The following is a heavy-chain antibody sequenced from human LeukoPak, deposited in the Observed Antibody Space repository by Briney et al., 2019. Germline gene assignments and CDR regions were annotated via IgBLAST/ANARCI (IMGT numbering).Heavy chain of an antibody. D-gene: IGHD3-3*01. V-gene: IGHV4-61*02. CDR3: ARAHYDFWSGPLDY. J-gene: IGHJ4*02. CDR1: GGSISSGSYY. CDR2: IYTSGST. Sequence: SETLSLTCTVSGGSISSGSYYWSWIRQPAGKGLEWIGRIYTSGSTNYNPSLKSRVTISIDTSKNQFSLKLSSVTAADTAVYYCARAHYDFWSGPLDYWGQGTLVTVSS.